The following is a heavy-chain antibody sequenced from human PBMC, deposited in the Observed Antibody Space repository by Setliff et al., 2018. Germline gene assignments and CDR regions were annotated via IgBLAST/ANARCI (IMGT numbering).Heavy chain of an antibody. CDR1: GGSISTYY. CDR2: TYYSGRT. J-gene: IGHJ3*02. CDR3: ARHENDYGDYDDAFDI. D-gene: IGHD4-17*01. V-gene: IGHV4-59*08. Sequence: SETLSLTCTVSGGSISTYYWSWIRQPPGKGLEWIGYTYYSGRTNYNPSLRSRVTISVDTSKNQFSLKVSSVTAADTAVYYCARHENDYGDYDDAFDIWGQGTMGTVS.